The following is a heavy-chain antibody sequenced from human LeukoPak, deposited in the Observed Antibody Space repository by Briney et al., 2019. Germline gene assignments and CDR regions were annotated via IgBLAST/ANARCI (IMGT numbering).Heavy chain of an antibody. CDR2: ISSSSSYI. CDR1: GFTFSSYS. J-gene: IGHJ4*02. Sequence: GGSLRLSCAASGFTFSSYSMNWVRQAPGKGLEWVSSISSSSSYIYYADSVKGRLTISRDNAKNSLYLQMNSLRAEDTAVYYCARGSYYYGSSGYYFDYWGQGTLVTVSS. V-gene: IGHV3-21*01. D-gene: IGHD3-22*01. CDR3: ARGSYYYGSSGYYFDY.